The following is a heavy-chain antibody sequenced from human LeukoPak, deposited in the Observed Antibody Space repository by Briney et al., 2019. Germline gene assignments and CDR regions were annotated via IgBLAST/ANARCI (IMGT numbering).Heavy chain of an antibody. CDR1: RFSFSDYD. V-gene: IGHV3-30*18. D-gene: IGHD6-13*01. Sequence: PGGSLRLSCRASRFSFSDYDMHWVRQAPGKGLEWVAVISYDGSREHYGDSVKGRFTISRDNSKNTLYLQMNSLRAEDTAVYYCAKDYHGYSSSWYYFDYWGQGTLVTVSS. J-gene: IGHJ4*02. CDR2: ISYDGSRE. CDR3: AKDYHGYSSSWYYFDY.